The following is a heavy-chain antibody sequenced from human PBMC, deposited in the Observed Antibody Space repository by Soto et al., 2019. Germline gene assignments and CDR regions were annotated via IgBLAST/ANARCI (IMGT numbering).Heavy chain of an antibody. D-gene: IGHD6-13*01. CDR3: ARDALPIAAAGATNNYYYYYYMDV. J-gene: IGHJ6*03. V-gene: IGHV3-11*01. CDR1: GFTFSDYY. Sequence: GGSLRLSCAASGFTFSDYYMSWIRQAPGKGLEWVSYISSSGSTIYYADSVKGRFTISRDNAKNSLYLQMNSLRAEDTAVYYCARDALPIAAAGATNNYYYYYYMDVWGKGTTVTVSS. CDR2: ISSSGSTI.